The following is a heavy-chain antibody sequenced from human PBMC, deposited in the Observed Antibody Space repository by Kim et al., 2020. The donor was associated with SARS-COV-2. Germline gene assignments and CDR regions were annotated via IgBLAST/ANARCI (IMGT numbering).Heavy chain of an antibody. CDR3: ARDYYGSGSYYLDY. CDR1: GGSVSSGSYY. CDR2: IYYSGST. V-gene: IGHV4-61*01. Sequence: SETLSLTCTVSGGSVSSGSYYWSWIRQPPGKGLEWIGYIYYSGSTNYNPSLKSRVTISVDTSKNQFSLKLSSVTAADTAVYYCARDYYGSGSYYLDYWGQGTLSPSPQ. D-gene: IGHD3-10*01. J-gene: IGHJ4*02.